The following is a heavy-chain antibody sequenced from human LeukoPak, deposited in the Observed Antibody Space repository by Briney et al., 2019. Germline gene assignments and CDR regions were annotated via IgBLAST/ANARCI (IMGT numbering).Heavy chain of an antibody. CDR1: GFTFKSYA. CDR3: AKRGGYETMAAFDY. Sequence: GGSLRFSCAASGFTFKSYAMSWVRQGPGKGLEWVSAISPSGTVTYNADSVKGRFTICRNNCKNTLYLQMSSLRAEDWAVYYCAKRGGYETMAAFDYWGQGTLVTVSS. CDR2: ISPSGTVT. V-gene: IGHV3-23*01. J-gene: IGHJ4*02. D-gene: IGHD3-10*01.